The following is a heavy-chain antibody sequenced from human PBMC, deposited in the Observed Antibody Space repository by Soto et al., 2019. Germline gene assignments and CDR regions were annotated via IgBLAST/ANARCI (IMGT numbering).Heavy chain of an antibody. V-gene: IGHV3-30*18. D-gene: IGHD5-12*01. CDR3: AKGGDSGYDYGDY. J-gene: IGHJ4*02. Sequence: VQLVASGGGVVQPGRSLRLSCAASGFTFSSYGMHWVRQAPGKGLEWVGVISYDGSNKYYADSVKGRFSISRDNSRNTLYLQMNSLRAEDTAVYYCAKGGDSGYDYGDYWGQGTLVTVSS. CDR2: ISYDGSNK. CDR1: GFTFSSYG.